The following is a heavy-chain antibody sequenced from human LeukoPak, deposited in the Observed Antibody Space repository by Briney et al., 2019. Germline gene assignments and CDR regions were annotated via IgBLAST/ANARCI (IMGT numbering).Heavy chain of an antibody. CDR1: GYTFTSYY. CDR3: ARDYHGSGSLTTFDY. V-gene: IGHV1-46*01. D-gene: IGHD3-10*01. Sequence: EASVKVSCKASGYTFTSYYMHWVRQAPGQGLEWMGIINPSGGVSSAQKFQGRVTMTRDTSTGTVYMELSSLRSEDTAVYYCARDYHGSGSLTTFDYWGQGTLVTVSS. J-gene: IGHJ4*02. CDR2: INPSGGV.